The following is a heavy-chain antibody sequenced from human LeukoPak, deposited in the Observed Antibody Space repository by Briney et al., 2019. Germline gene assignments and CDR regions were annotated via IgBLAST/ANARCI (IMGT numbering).Heavy chain of an antibody. J-gene: IGHJ6*02. D-gene: IGHD5-12*01. V-gene: IGHV4-39*07. CDR2: IYYSGST. CDR1: GGSISSSSYY. CDR3: ARSYGGFSYGMDV. Sequence: PSETLSLTCTVSGGSISSSSYYWGWIRQPPGKGLEWIGSIYYSGSTNYNPSLKSRVTISVDTSKNQFSLKLSSVTAADTAVYYCARSYGGFSYGMDVWGQGTTVTVSS.